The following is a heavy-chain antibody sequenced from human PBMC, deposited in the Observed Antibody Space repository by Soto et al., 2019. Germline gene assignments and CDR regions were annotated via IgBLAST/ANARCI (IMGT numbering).Heavy chain of an antibody. V-gene: IGHV2-5*01. Sequence: SGPTLVNPTQTLTLTCTLSGFSLRTSGVGVGWIRQPPGKALEWLALIYWNDDKGYSPSLKRWVTITKDTSKNQVVLTRTNMDPVDSATYCCAHVTNWSLAYWGQGTLGTVSS. CDR1: GFSLRTSGVG. CDR2: IYWNDDK. J-gene: IGHJ4*02. D-gene: IGHD1-1*01. CDR3: AHVTNWSLAY.